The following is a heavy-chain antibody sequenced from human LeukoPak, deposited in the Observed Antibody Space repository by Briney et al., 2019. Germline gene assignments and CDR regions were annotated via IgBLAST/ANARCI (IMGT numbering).Heavy chain of an antibody. D-gene: IGHD3-3*01. J-gene: IGHJ6*02. CDR3: AKDFPDYDFWGGYSYYYYGMDV. CDR2: ISGSGGST. CDR1: GFTFSSYA. Sequence: GGSLRLSCAASGFTFSSYAMSWVRQAPGKGLEWVSAISGSGGSTYYADSVKGRFTISRDNSKNTLYLQMNSLRAEDTAVYYCAKDFPDYDFWGGYSYYYYGMDVWGQGTTVTVSS. V-gene: IGHV3-23*01.